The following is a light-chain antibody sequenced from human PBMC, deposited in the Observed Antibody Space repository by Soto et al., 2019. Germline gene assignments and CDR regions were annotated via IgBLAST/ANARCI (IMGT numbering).Light chain of an antibody. CDR1: QSVAVN. CDR3: QQRFHWPPLS. V-gene: IGKV3-11*01. Sequence: EVVLTQSPGTLYLSPGERATLSCRASQSVAVNVAWYQQKPGQAPRLLIYDASNRAPGIPARFSGSGSGTDFTLTISSLEPEDFAVYYCQQRFHWPPLSFGGGTRVEIK. J-gene: IGKJ4*01. CDR2: DAS.